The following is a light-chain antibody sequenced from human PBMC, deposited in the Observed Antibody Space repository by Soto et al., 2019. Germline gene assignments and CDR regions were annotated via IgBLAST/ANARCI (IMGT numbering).Light chain of an antibody. J-gene: IGKJ1*01. Sequence: DIQMTQSPSTLSASVGDRVTITCRASQSISSWLAWYQQKPGKATKLLIYDASSLESGVPSRFSGSGSGTEFTLTSSSLQPDDFATYYCQQYNSYSPTFGQGPKVEIK. CDR1: QSISSW. CDR2: DAS. CDR3: QQYNSYSPT. V-gene: IGKV1-5*01.